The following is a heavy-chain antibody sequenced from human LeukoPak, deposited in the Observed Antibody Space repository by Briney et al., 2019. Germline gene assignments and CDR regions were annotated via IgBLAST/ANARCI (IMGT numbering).Heavy chain of an antibody. CDR2: INTNTGNP. CDR3: AREEDLRLYGGYDSFDY. D-gene: IGHD5-12*01. V-gene: IGHV7-4-1*02. Sequence: GASVKVSCKASGYTFTSYAMNWVRQAPGQGLEWMGWINTNTGNPTYAQGFTGRFVFSLDTSVSTAYLQISSLKAEDTAVYYCAREEDLRLYGGYDSFDYWGQGTLVTVSS. J-gene: IGHJ4*02. CDR1: GYTFTSYA.